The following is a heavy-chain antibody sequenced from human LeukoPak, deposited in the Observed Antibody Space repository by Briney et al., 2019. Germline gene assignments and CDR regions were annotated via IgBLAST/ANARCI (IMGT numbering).Heavy chain of an antibody. CDR2: IKHSGST. Sequence: PSETLSLTCAVYGGSFSGYYWSWIRQPPGKGLEWMGEIKHSGSTNYNPSLKSRVTISADTTKNQLPFKLSSVTAADTAVYYCARGRPWYSSSSLGYWGQGTLVTVSS. CDR1: GGSFSGYY. D-gene: IGHD6-13*01. V-gene: IGHV4-34*01. CDR3: ARGRPWYSSSSLGY. J-gene: IGHJ4*02.